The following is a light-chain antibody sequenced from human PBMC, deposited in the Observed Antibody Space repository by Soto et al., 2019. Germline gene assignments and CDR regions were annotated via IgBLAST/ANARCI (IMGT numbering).Light chain of an antibody. Sequence: QSVLTQPASVSGSPGQSITISCTGTSSDVGGYNYVSWYQQHPGKAPKLMIYEVRNRPSGVSNRFSGSKSGNTASLTISGLQAEDEADYYCSSYTSSSTRVFGTGTKGTVL. J-gene: IGLJ1*01. CDR3: SSYTSSSTRV. CDR1: SSDVGGYNY. CDR2: EVR. V-gene: IGLV2-14*01.